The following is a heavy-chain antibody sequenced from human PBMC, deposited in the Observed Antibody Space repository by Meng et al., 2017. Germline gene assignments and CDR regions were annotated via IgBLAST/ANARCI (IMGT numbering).Heavy chain of an antibody. CDR3: ARGLSTTYWYFDL. D-gene: IGHD2/OR15-2a*01. CDR1: GFTFSSYG. J-gene: IGHJ2*01. V-gene: IGHV3-33*01. CDR2: IWYDGSNK. Sequence: GQVWESGGGVVQPGRFLRLSCAASGFTFSSYGMHWVRQAPGKGLEWVAVIWYDGSNKYYADSVKGRFTISRDNSKNTLYLQMNSLRAEDTAVYYCARGLSTTYWYFDLWGRGTLVTVSS.